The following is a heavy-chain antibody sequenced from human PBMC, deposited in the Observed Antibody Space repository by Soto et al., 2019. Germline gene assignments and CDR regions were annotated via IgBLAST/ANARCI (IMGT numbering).Heavy chain of an antibody. Sequence: SETLSLTCTVSGGSISSGDYYWSWIRQPPGKGLEWIGYIYYSGSTYYNPSLKSRVTISVDTSKNQFSLKLSSVTAADTAVYYCAIHTGTGYPYYFDYWGQGTLVTVSS. J-gene: IGHJ4*02. CDR3: AIHTGTGYPYYFDY. CDR1: GGSISSGDYY. CDR2: IYYSGST. D-gene: IGHD3-9*01. V-gene: IGHV4-30-4*01.